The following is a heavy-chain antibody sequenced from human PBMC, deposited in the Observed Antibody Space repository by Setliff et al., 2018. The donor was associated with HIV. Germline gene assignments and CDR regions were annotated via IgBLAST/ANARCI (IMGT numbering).Heavy chain of an antibody. Sequence: ASVKVSCKASGYTFTNYAMQWVRQAPGQGLEWMGWINAGNGSTKYLQKFQGRVTITRDTFASIAYMELSSLRSEDTAVYYCARPDSRWYARGRDPLYGLDVWGQGTTVTVSS. CDR3: ARPDSRWYARGRDPLYGLDV. D-gene: IGHD6-13*01. V-gene: IGHV1-3*01. CDR2: INAGNGST. J-gene: IGHJ6*02. CDR1: GYTFTNYA.